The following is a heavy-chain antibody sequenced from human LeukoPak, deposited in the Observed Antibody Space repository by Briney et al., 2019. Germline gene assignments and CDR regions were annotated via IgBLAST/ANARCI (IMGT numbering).Heavy chain of an antibody. V-gene: IGHV1-2*02. D-gene: IGHD3-9*01. CDR3: ARTEKGYFDWLLYPTDYFDY. CDR2: INPNSGGT. Sequence: GASVKVSCKASGYTFTGYYMHWVRQAPGQGLEWMGWINPNSGGTNYAQKFQGRVTMTRDTSISTAYMELSRLRSDDTAVYYCARTEKGYFDWLLYPTDYFDYWGQGTLVTVSS. J-gene: IGHJ4*02. CDR1: GYTFTGYY.